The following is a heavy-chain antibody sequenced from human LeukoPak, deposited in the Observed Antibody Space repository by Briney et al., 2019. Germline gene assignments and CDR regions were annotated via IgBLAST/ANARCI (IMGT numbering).Heavy chain of an antibody. V-gene: IGHV3-7*01. CDR3: ARPLDIRRGNCGDYLDY. D-gene: IGHD4-17*01. CDR2: IKQDGSEK. Sequence: PSGGSLRLSCAASGFTFSSYWMNWVRQAPGKGLEWVANIKQDGSEKYYVDSVKGRFTISRDNAKNSLYLQMNSLRAEDTAVYYCARPLDIRRGNCGDYLDYWGQGTLVTVSS. J-gene: IGHJ4*02. CDR1: GFTFSSYW.